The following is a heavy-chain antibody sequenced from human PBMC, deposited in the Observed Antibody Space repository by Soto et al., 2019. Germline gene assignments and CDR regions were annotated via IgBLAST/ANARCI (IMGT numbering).Heavy chain of an antibody. J-gene: IGHJ4*02. Sequence: QVQLQQWGAGLLKPSETLSLTCAVYGGSFSGYYWSWIRQPPGKGLEWIGEINHSGSTNYNPSLKSRVTISVDTSKNQFSLKLSSVTTADTAVYYCASPLHSGYWGQGTLVTVSS. CDR3: ASPLHSGY. V-gene: IGHV4-34*01. CDR1: GGSFSGYY. D-gene: IGHD2-15*01. CDR2: INHSGST.